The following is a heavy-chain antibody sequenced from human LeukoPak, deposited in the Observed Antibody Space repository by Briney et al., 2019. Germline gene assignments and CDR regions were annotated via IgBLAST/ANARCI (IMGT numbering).Heavy chain of an antibody. V-gene: IGHV4-59*08. CDR2: FYYSGST. CDR1: GGPLSNYY. D-gene: IGHD6-13*01. Sequence: SETLSLTCTVSGGPLSNYYWSWIRQPPGKGLEWIGYFYYSGSTNYNPSLKSRVTISLDTSKNQFSLKLSSVTAADTAVYYCARSRSSSWYWFAPWGQGTLVTVSS. CDR3: ARSRSSSWYWFAP. J-gene: IGHJ5*02.